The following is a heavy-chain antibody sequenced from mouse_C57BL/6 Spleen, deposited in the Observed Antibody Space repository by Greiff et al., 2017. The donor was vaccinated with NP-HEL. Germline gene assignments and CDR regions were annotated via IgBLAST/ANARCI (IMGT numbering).Heavy chain of an antibody. J-gene: IGHJ4*01. Sequence: VMLVESGAELVRPGTSVKVSCKASGYAFTNYLIEWVKQRPGQGLEWIGVINPGSGGTNYNEKFKGKATLTADKSSSTAYMQLSSLTSEDSAVYFCARSSLRTMDYWGQGTSVTVSS. CDR1: GYAFTNYL. CDR3: ARSSLRTMDY. D-gene: IGHD1-1*01. CDR2: INPGSGGT. V-gene: IGHV1-54*01.